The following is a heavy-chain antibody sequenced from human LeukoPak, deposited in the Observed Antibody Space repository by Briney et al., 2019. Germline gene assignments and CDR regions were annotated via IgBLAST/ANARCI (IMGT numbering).Heavy chain of an antibody. V-gene: IGHV4-39*07. CDR1: GGSISSSSYY. CDR2: IYYSGST. CDR3: ARGRGHMDV. J-gene: IGHJ6*03. D-gene: IGHD3-10*01. Sequence: SETLSLTCTVSGGSISSSSYYWGWIRQPPGKGLEWIGSIYYSGSTYYNPSLKSRVTMSVDTSKNHSSLKLSSVTAADTAVYYCARGRGHMDVWGKGTTVTVSS.